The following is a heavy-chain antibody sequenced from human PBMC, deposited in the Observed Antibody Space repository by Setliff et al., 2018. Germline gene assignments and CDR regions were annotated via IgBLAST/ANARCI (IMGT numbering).Heavy chain of an antibody. V-gene: IGHV4-39*01. J-gene: IGHJ4*01. D-gene: IGHD2-15*01. CDR1: DDSFTSSRYY. CDR3: VRPGGTTVVARHFDY. CDR2: IPYSGTP. Sequence: PSETLSLTCTVSDDSFTSSRYYWGWIRQAPGSGLEWIGSIPYSGTPYYNASVESRVTISIDTSRNQFSLELRSVTVADTATYYCVRPGGTTVVARHFDYWGAGILVTVSS.